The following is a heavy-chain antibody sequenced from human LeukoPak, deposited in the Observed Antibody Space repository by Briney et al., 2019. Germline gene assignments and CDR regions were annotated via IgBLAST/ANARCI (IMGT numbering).Heavy chain of an antibody. D-gene: IGHD3-22*01. CDR2: IWYDGSNK. Sequence: GGSLRLSCVASGFTFSSYGMHWVRQAPGKGLEGVADIWYDGSNKYYADSVKGRFTISRDNSKNTLYLQMNSLRAEDTAVYYCARDFYYYDSSGCPDYWGQGTLVTVSS. V-gene: IGHV3-33*01. CDR1: GFTFSSYG. CDR3: ARDFYYYDSSGCPDY. J-gene: IGHJ4*02.